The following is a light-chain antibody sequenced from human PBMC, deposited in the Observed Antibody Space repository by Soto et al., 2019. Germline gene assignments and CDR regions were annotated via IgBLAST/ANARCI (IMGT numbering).Light chain of an antibody. CDR3: QQSYTTPWT. V-gene: IGKV1-39*01. CDR2: GAS. J-gene: IGKJ1*01. CDR1: ETISSD. Sequence: DSQMTKYQSSLSASVGDRVTLTCRASETISSDLNWYQQRPGKAPNLLISGASSLQTGVPSRFSGSGSGTDFTLTISSLQPEDFATYHCQQSYTTPWTFGQGTMVDNK.